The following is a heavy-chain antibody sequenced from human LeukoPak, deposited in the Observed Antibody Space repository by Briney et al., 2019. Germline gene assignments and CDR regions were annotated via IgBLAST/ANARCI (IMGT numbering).Heavy chain of an antibody. CDR2: IRRDGRDE. Sequence: HPGGSLRLSCAASGFTFSSYGMHWVRQAPGKGLEWVAFIRRDGRDEDYAASVKGRFTVSRDNSRNTLYLQMNGLRPEDTALYYCAKDRDGGNFFFDYWGQGTLATVSS. CDR1: GFTFSSYG. CDR3: AKDRDGGNFFFDY. V-gene: IGHV3-30*02. J-gene: IGHJ4*02. D-gene: IGHD4-23*01.